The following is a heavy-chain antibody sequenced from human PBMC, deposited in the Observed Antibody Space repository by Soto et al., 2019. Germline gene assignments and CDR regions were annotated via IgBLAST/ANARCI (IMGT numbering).Heavy chain of an antibody. V-gene: IGHV3-66*01. CDR2: IYSGGTT. J-gene: IGHJ5*02. D-gene: IGHD3-22*01. CDR1: GFTVSSNY. CDR3: ARKGDSSDDRGGFDP. Sequence: EVQLVESGGGLVQPGGSLRLSCAASGFTVSSNYMSWVHQAPGKGLEWVSVIYSGGTTYYADSVKGRFTISRDNSKNTLYLQMNSLRAEDTAVYYCARKGDSSDDRGGFDPWGQGTLVTVSS.